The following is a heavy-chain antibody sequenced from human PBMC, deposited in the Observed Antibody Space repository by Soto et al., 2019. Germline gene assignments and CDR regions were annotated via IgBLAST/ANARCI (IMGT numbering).Heavy chain of an antibody. J-gene: IGHJ4*02. CDR3: ARDQIPGPPDYCDY. Sequence: QVQLVESGGDVVQPGRSLRLSCAASGFAFSSYAMHWVRQAPGKGLEWVAVISYNGDTTYYAESAKGRFTISRDNSKNTLYLQMNSLRAEDTAVYYCARDQIPGPPDYCDYWGQGTLVTVSS. CDR2: ISYNGDTT. CDR1: GFAFSSYA. V-gene: IGHV3-30-3*01.